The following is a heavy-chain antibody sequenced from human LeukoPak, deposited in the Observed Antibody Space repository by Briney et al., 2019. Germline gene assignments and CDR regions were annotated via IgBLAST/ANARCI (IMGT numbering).Heavy chain of an antibody. CDR1: GYTFTGYY. CDR3: ARSALLGYCSSTSCSPHDAFDI. Sequence: GASVKVSCKASGYTFTGYYMHWVRQAPGQGLGWMGWINPNSGCTNYAQKFQGRVTMTRDTSISTAYMELSRLRSDDTAVYYCARSALLGYCSSTSCSPHDAFDIWGQGTMVTVSS. J-gene: IGHJ3*02. D-gene: IGHD2-2*01. V-gene: IGHV1-2*02. CDR2: INPNSGCT.